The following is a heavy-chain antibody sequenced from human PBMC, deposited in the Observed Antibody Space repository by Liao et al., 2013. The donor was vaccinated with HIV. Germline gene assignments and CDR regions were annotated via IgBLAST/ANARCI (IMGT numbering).Heavy chain of an antibody. Sequence: QLQLQESGPGLVKPSETLSLTCTVSGGSISSSSYYWGWIRQPPGKGLEWIGSIYYSGSAYYNPSLKSRVTISVDTSKNQFSLKLNSVTAADTAVYYCARTPVGVGASSGCYFDLWGRGALVTVSS. J-gene: IGHJ2*01. CDR3: ARTPVGVGASSGCYFDL. CDR1: GGSISSSSYY. CDR2: IYYSGSA. V-gene: IGHV4-39*07. D-gene: IGHD1-26*01.